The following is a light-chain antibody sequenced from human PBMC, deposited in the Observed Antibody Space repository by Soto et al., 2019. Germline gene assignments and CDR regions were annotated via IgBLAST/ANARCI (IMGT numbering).Light chain of an antibody. CDR2: GAS. Sequence: IIMTHSPATLSFSPRERATLSCSAIQSISIKLAWFQEKPGQAHSLLFYGASTRATGVPARFSGSGSGTEFTLTISSLQSEDFAVDYCQQYNYWHLTFGGGNKA. V-gene: IGKV3-15*01. CDR3: QQYNYWHLT. CDR1: QSISIK. J-gene: IGKJ4*01.